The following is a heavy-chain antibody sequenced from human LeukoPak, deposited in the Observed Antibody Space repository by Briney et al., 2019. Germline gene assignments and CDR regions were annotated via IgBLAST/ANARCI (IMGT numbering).Heavy chain of an antibody. CDR3: ARGLTDERLDP. V-gene: IGHV4-59*12. J-gene: IGHJ5*02. CDR1: GASITTYS. D-gene: IGHD1-1*01. Sequence: SETLSLTCIVSGASITTYSWNWLRQSPGKGLEWIGYFSLGGSGTTSYTSSLKSRVTMSADTSKNQFSLKLNSVTAADTAVYYCARGLTDERLDPWGQGTLVTVSS. CDR2: FSLGGSGTT.